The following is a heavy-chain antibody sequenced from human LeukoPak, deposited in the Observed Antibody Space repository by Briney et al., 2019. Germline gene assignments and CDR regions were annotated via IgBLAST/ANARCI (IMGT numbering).Heavy chain of an antibody. D-gene: IGHD2-21*01. CDR1: GYSFTDYY. V-gene: IGHV1-2*02. J-gene: IGHJ5*02. CDR3: ARADRLDGGPYLIGP. CDR2: INPNSGGT. Sequence: ASVKVSCKTSGYSFTDYYMHWVRQAPGQGLEWMGWINPNSGGTSSAQKFRGRVTMTRDTSITTVYMEVSWLTSDDTAIYYCARADRLDGGPYLIGPWGQGTLVSVSS.